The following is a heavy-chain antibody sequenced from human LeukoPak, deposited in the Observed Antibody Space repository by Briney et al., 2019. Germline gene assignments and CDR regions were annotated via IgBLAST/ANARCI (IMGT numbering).Heavy chain of an antibody. D-gene: IGHD3-10*01. V-gene: IGHV1-18*04. Sequence: ASVKVSCKASGYTFTGYYMHWVRQVPGQGLEWMGWISAYNGNTNYAQKLQGRVTMTTDTSTSTAYMELRSLRSDDTAVYYCARDWRTYYYGSGSYRPLGYWGQGTLVTVSS. J-gene: IGHJ4*02. CDR3: ARDWRTYYYGSGSYRPLGY. CDR1: GYTFTGYY. CDR2: ISAYNGNT.